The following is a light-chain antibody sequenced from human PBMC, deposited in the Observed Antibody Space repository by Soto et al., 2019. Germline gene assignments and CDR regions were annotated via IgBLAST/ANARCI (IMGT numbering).Light chain of an antibody. V-gene: IGKV3-20*01. CDR1: QSVSSSY. Sequence: IVLTQSPGTLSLSPGERATLSCRASQSVSSSYLAWYQQKPGQAPRLLIYGASSRATGIPDRFSGSGSGTDFTLTISRLEPEDFAVYYCQQYGRSRTFGQGTKVAI. CDR2: GAS. CDR3: QQYGRSRT. J-gene: IGKJ1*01.